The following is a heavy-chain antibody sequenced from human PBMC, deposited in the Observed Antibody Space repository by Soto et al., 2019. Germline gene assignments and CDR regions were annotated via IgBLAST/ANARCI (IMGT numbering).Heavy chain of an antibody. V-gene: IGHV1-69*13. J-gene: IGHJ5*02. Sequence: ASVKVSCKASGGTFSSYAISWVRQAPGQGLEWMGGIIPIFGTAHYAQKFQGRVTITAEESTSTAYMELSSLRSEDTAVYYCARAYGGWSSSSGFNWFGPWCRGTLVTVSS. D-gene: IGHD6-6*01. CDR2: IIPIFGTA. CDR3: ARAYGGWSSSSGFNWFGP. CDR1: GGTFSSYA.